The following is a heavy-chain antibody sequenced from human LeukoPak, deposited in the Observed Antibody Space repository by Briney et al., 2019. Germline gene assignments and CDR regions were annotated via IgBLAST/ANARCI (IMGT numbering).Heavy chain of an antibody. CDR2: IIPILGIA. CDR3: AKYYYDSSGYYY. D-gene: IGHD3-22*01. V-gene: IGHV1-69*04. Sequence: SVEVSCKASGGTFSSYAISWVRQAPGQGLEWMGRIIPILGIANYAQKFQGRVTITADKSTSTAYMELSSLRSEDTAVYYCAKYYYDSSGYYYWGQGTLVTVSS. CDR1: GGTFSSYA. J-gene: IGHJ4*02.